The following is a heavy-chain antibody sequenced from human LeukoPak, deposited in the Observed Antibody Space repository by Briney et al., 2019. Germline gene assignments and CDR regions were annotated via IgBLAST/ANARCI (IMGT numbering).Heavy chain of an antibody. D-gene: IGHD2-2*01. V-gene: IGHV1-46*01. Sequence: ASVKVSCKASGYTFTSYYIHWVRQAPGQGLEWMGIIIPSGGSTSYAQKFQDRVTMTRDTSTSTVYMELNSLRSEDTAVYYCARRGDCSSSSCNYDNWGQGTLVTVSS. CDR1: GYTFTSYY. J-gene: IGHJ4*02. CDR2: IIPSGGST. CDR3: ARRGDCSSSSCNYDN.